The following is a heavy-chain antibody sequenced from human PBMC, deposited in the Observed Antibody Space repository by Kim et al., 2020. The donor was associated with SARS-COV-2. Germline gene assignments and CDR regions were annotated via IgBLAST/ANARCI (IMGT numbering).Heavy chain of an antibody. CDR1: GGSISSSSYY. CDR3: ARLGWFDP. CDR2: IYYSGST. Sequence: SETLSLTCTVSGGSISSSSYYWGWIRQPPGKGLEWIGSIYYSGSTYYNPSLKSRVTISVDTSKNQFSLKLSSVTAADTAVYYCARLGWFDPWGQGTLVTVSS. V-gene: IGHV4-39*01. D-gene: IGHD6-13*01. J-gene: IGHJ5*02.